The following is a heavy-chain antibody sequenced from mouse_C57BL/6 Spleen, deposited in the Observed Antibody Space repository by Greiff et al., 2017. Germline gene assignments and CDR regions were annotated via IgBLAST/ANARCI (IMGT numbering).Heavy chain of an antibody. Sequence: QVQLQQPGAELVRPGSSVKLSCKASGYTFTSYWMHWVKQRPIQGLEWIGNIDPSDSETHYNQKFKDKATLTVDKSSSTAYMQLSSLTSEDSAVYYCARRGYAEGRYYFDYWGQGTTLTVSS. CDR1: GYTFTSYW. CDR3: ARRGYAEGRYYFDY. J-gene: IGHJ2*01. CDR2: IDPSDSET. V-gene: IGHV1-52*01. D-gene: IGHD2-2*01.